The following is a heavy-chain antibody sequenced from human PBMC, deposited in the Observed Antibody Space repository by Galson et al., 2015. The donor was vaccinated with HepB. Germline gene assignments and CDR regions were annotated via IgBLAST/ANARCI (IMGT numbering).Heavy chain of an antibody. V-gene: IGHV3-33*01. J-gene: IGHJ6*03. CDR2: IWYDGSNK. CDR1: GFTFSNYG. Sequence: SLRLSCAASGFTFSNYGMHWVRQAPGKGLEWVAVIWYDGSNKYYADSVKGRFTISRDNSKNTLDLQMNSLRAEDTAVYYCARDPTYELIRYYYMDVWGKGTTVTVSS. D-gene: IGHD3-16*01. CDR3: ARDPTYELIRYYYMDV.